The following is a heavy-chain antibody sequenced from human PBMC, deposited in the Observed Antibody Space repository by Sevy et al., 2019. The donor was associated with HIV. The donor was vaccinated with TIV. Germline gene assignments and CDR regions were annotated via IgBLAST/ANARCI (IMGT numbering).Heavy chain of an antibody. CDR3: AKNTAAVGVGGFDY. CDR2: IWYDGSDR. CDR1: GLSFSDYG. J-gene: IGHJ4*02. D-gene: IGHD6-13*01. V-gene: IGHV3-30*02. Sequence: GGSLRLSCTASGLSFSDYGMHWVRQAPGKGLEWVAFIWYDGSDRYYAASVKGRFTISRDNSKNILYLQMSSLRLEDTALYYCAKNTAAVGVGGFDYWGQGTLVTVSS.